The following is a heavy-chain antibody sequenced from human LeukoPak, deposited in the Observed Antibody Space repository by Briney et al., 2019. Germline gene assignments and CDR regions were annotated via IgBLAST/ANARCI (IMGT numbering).Heavy chain of an antibody. CDR1: GFPFSTYS. CDR3: TRDGSGSYQREFRLDY. Sequence: PGGSLQLSCAASGFPFSTYSMNWVRQAPGKGLEWVSSVSSGGSWIYYADSLKGRLTISRDNAKNSLSLQMTSLRDEDTAVYYCTRDGSGSYQREFRLDYWGQGTLVTVSS. J-gene: IGHJ4*02. D-gene: IGHD1-26*01. CDR2: VSSGGSWI. V-gene: IGHV3-21*01.